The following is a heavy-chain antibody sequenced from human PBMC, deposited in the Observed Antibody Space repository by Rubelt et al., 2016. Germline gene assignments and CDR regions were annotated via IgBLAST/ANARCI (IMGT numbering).Heavy chain of an antibody. V-gene: IGHV4-34*01. D-gene: IGHD5-24*01. CDR1: GGSFTDYY. J-gene: IGHJ6*02. CDR2: INHSGST. Sequence: QVQLQQWGAGLLKPSETLSLTCAVYGGSFTDYYLTWIRQPPGKGLEWIGEINHSGSTNYNPSLKSRVPISVDPSKNHISLKLSSGTAADTAVDYCARMAGNYYGMDVWGQGTTVTVSS. CDR3: ARMAGNYYGMDV.